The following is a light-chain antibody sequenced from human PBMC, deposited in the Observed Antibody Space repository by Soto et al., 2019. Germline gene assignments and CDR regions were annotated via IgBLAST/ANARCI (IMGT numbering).Light chain of an antibody. CDR1: SSDVGIYNY. J-gene: IGLJ1*01. Sequence: QSVLTQPASVSGSPGQSITISCTGTSSDVGIYNYVSWYQQHPGKAPKLMIYQVTNRPSGVSNRFPGSKSGNTASLTISGLQAEDEADYYCSSYAGSTNYVFGTGTKV. V-gene: IGLV2-14*01. CDR2: QVT. CDR3: SSYAGSTNYV.